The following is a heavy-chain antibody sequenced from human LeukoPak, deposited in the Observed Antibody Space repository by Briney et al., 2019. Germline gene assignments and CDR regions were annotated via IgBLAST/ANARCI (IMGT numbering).Heavy chain of an antibody. J-gene: IGHJ6*02. V-gene: IGHV4-34*01. CDR1: GFTFSDYY. Sequence: GSLRLSCAASGFTFSDYYMSWIRQPPGKGLEWIGEINHSGSTNYNPSLKSRVTISVDTSKNQFSLKLSSVTAADTAVYYCARGSPYSSSWYSYYYYGMDVWGQGTTVTVSS. D-gene: IGHD6-13*01. CDR3: ARGSPYSSSWYSYYYYGMDV. CDR2: INHSGST.